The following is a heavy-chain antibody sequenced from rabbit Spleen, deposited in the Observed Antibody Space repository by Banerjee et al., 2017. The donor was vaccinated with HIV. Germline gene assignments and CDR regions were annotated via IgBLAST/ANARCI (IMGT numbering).Heavy chain of an antibody. Sequence: QEQLVESGGGLVQPTGSLTLTCKASGFSFIDVYYTCWVRQAPGKGLEWIACIYGGSSGDTYYASWAKGRFTISKTSSTTVTLQMTSLTAADTATYFCGREKIAYVSDLWGQGTLVTVS. CDR1: GFSFIDVYY. J-gene: IGHJ3*01. D-gene: IGHD3-1*01. CDR3: GREKIAYVSDL. V-gene: IGHV1S45*01. CDR2: IYGGSSGDT.